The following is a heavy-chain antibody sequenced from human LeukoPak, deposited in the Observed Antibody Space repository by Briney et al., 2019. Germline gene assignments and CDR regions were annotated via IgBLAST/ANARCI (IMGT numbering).Heavy chain of an antibody. CDR3: ARDGPGYYGSGSFPY. J-gene: IGHJ4*02. D-gene: IGHD3-10*01. V-gene: IGHV3-23*01. CDR1: GFTFSSYA. Sequence: GGSLRLSCAASGFTFSSYAMSWVRQAPGKGLEWVSAISGSGGSTYYADSVKGRFTISRDNSKNTLYLQMNSLRAEDTAVYYCARDGPGYYGSGSFPYWGQGTLVTVSS. CDR2: ISGSGGST.